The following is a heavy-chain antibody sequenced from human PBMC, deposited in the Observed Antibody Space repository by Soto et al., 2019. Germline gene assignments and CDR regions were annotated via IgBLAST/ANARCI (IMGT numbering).Heavy chain of an antibody. CDR1: GFTVSNYH. CDR2: IYTAGSA. D-gene: IGHD3-16*01. CDR3: AREVRYTVIGRGSLDV. J-gene: IGHJ6*02. Sequence: GGSLRLSCAASGFTVSNYHMNWVRRAPGKGLEWVSVIYTAGSADFADSVKGRFSISRDDSKNTLYLQMSSLRAEDTAVYYCAREVRYTVIGRGSLDVWGQGT. V-gene: IGHV3-66*01.